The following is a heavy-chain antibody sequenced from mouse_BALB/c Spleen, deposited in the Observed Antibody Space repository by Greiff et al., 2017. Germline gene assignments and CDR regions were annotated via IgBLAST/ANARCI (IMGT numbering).Heavy chain of an antibody. Sequence: EVKVVESGGGLVKPGGSLKLSCAASGFTFSSYAMSWVRQTPEKRLEWVASISSGGSTYYPDSVKGRFTISRDNARNILYLQMSSLRSEDTAMYYCARNHYFDYWGQGTTLTVSS. CDR3: ARNHYFDY. J-gene: IGHJ2*01. V-gene: IGHV5-6-5*01. CDR2: ISSGGST. CDR1: GFTFSSYA.